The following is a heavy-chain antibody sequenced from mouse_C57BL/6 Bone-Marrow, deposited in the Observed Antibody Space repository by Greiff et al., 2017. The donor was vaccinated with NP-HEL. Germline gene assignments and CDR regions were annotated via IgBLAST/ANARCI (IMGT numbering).Heavy chain of an antibody. Sequence: DVMLVESGGGLVQPGGSLKLSCAASGFTFSDYYMYWVRQTPEKRLEWVAYISNGGGSTYYPDTVKGRFTISRDNAKNTLYLQMSRLKSEDTAMYYCARPMVTTSYYAMDYWGQGTSVTVSS. J-gene: IGHJ4*01. CDR1: GFTFSDYY. CDR3: ARPMVTTSYYAMDY. CDR2: ISNGGGST. D-gene: IGHD2-3*01. V-gene: IGHV5-12*01.